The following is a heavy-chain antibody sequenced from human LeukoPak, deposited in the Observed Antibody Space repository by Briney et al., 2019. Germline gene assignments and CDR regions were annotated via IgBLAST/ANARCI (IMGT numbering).Heavy chain of an antibody. CDR1: GFTFSDHY. CDR2: TRNKANSYTT. D-gene: IGHD2-21*02. Sequence: PGGSQRLSCAASGFTFSDHYMDWVRQAPGKGLEWVGRTRNKANSYTTEYAASVKGRFTISRDDSKNSLYLQMNSLRTEDTAVYYCARVCGGRDCYPHFDYWGQGTLVTVSS. CDR3: ARVCGGRDCYPHFDY. V-gene: IGHV3-72*01. J-gene: IGHJ4*02.